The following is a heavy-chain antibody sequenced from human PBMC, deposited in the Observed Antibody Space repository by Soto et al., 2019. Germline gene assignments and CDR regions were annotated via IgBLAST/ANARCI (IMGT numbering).Heavy chain of an antibody. CDR2: ISYDEIDK. V-gene: IGHV3-30*04. J-gene: IGHJ4*02. CDR3: AGRSGSSDY. D-gene: IGHD3-10*01. CDR1: GFTFSNYT. Sequence: QVQLVESGGGVVQPGRSLRLSCAASGFTFSNYTMHWVRQAPGKGLEWVALISYDEIDKYFADAVKGRFTISRDNSKNTLYLHMDSLRAEDTAVYYCAGRSGSSDYWGRGTLVTVSS.